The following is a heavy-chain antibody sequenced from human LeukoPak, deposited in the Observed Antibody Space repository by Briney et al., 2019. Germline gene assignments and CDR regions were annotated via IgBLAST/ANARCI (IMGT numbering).Heavy chain of an antibody. Sequence: PSETLSLTCTVSGGSMSGFFWTWIRQPPGRELEWIGSICYSGSSTKYNPSLKSRVTISVDTSKSQFSLNLNSATAADTAVYYCARTSRHFYGSGTNLTPWPAGMDVWGQGTTVTVSS. CDR2: ICYSGSST. CDR1: GGSMSGFF. J-gene: IGHJ6*02. CDR3: ARTSRHFYGSGTNLTPWPAGMDV. V-gene: IGHV4-59*01. D-gene: IGHD3-10*01.